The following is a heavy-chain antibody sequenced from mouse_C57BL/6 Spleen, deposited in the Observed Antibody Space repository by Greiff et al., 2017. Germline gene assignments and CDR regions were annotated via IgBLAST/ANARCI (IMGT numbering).Heavy chain of an antibody. CDR1: GYTFTDYY. D-gene: IGHD2-3*01. CDR3: ARGGDDGSTRYFDV. Sequence: VQLKQSGPELVKPGASVKISCKASGYTFTDYYMNWVKQSHGKSLEWIGDINPNNGGTSYNQKFKGKATLTVDKSSSTAYMELRSLTSEDSAVYYCARGGDDGSTRYFDVWGTGTTVTVSS. V-gene: IGHV1-26*01. J-gene: IGHJ1*03. CDR2: INPNNGGT.